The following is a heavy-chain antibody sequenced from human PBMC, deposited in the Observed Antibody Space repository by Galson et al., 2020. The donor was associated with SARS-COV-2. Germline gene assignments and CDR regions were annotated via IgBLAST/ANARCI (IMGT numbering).Heavy chain of an antibody. V-gene: IGHV3-7*05. J-gene: IGHJ3*02. CDR2: IKQDGSEK. CDR1: GFTFSSYW. Sequence: TGGSLRLSCAASGFTFSSYWMSWVRQAPGKGLEWVANIKQDGSEKYYVDSVKGRFTISRDNAKNSLYLQMNSLRAEDTAVYYCARVIGYSSSWGAFDIWGQGTMVTVSS. D-gene: IGHD6-13*01. CDR3: ARVIGYSSSWGAFDI.